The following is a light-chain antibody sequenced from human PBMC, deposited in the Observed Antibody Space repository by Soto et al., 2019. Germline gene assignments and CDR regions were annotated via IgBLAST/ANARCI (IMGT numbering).Light chain of an antibody. V-gene: IGKV1-5*03. CDR3: QQYNTYPVT. Sequence: DIQMTQSPSTLSASVGVRVTITCRASRSISSLLAWYQQKPGKDPKLLIYKESSLESGVPSRFSGSESGTELNLTISSLQPDDCATYYCQQYNTYPVTFGQGTKLEIK. J-gene: IGKJ2*01. CDR1: RSISSL. CDR2: KES.